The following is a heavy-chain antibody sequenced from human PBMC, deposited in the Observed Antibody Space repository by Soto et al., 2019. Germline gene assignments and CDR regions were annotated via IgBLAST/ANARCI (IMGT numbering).Heavy chain of an antibody. CDR3: AKDLLQLHNYYYGMDV. Sequence: PGGSLRLSCAASGFTFSSYGMHWVRQAPGKGLEWVAVISYDGSNKYYADSVKGRFTISRDNSKNTLYLQMNSLRAEDTAVYYCAKDLLQLHNYYYGMDVWGQGTTVTVSS. CDR1: GFTFSSYG. CDR2: ISYDGSNK. V-gene: IGHV3-30*18. D-gene: IGHD1-26*01. J-gene: IGHJ6*02.